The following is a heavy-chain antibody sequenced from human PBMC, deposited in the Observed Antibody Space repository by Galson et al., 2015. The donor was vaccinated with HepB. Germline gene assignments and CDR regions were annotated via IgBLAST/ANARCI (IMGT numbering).Heavy chain of an antibody. D-gene: IGHD4-11*01. J-gene: IGHJ2*01. V-gene: IGHV3-21*01. CDR1: GFTISGYS. CDR2: ITGGGNYI. Sequence: SLRLSCAASGFTISGYSMIWVRQAPWKGLEWVASITGGGNYINYVDSVRDRFTISRDNARNSLFLQMNSLRVDDTAVYYCARVPLQPGYFDLWGRGTLVTVSS. CDR3: ARVPLQPGYFDL.